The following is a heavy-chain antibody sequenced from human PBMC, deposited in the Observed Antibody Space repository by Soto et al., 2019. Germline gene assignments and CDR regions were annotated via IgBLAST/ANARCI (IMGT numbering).Heavy chain of an antibody. Sequence: QVQLVQSGAEVKKPGASVKVSCKASGYTFTNYAFSWVRQAPGQGLEWMGWISAYNGNTNYPQKLQGRVTMTTDTSTSTAYMELRSLRSADTAVYYCASDLAAAGPFDCWGQGTLVTVSS. CDR1: GYTFTNYA. J-gene: IGHJ4*02. CDR2: ISAYNGNT. V-gene: IGHV1-18*01. CDR3: ASDLAAAGPFDC. D-gene: IGHD6-13*01.